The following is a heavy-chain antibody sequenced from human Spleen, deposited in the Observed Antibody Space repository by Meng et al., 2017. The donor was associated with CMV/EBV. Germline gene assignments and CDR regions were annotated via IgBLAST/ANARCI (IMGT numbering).Heavy chain of an antibody. D-gene: IGHD3-3*01. Sequence: GESLKISCTTSGLSFSSYEMNWVRQAPGKGLEWASYISSSGGTIYYADSVKGRFTISRDNAKNSLYLQMDSLRAEDTAVYYCARNLRFLDYCGQGTLVTVSS. V-gene: IGHV3-48*03. CDR1: GLSFSSYE. J-gene: IGHJ4*02. CDR3: ARNLRFLDY. CDR2: ISSSGGTI.